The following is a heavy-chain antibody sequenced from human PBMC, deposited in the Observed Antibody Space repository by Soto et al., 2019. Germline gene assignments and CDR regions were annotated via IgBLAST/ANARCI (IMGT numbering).Heavy chain of an antibody. D-gene: IGHD3-22*01. Sequence: PGGSLRLSCAASGFTFSSYWMSWVRQAPGKGLEWVANIKQDGSEKYYVDSVKGRFTISRDNAKNSLYLQMNSLRAEDTAVYYCAREGYYYDSRGYYYGYYFDYWGQGTLVTV. CDR3: AREGYYYDSRGYYYGYYFDY. J-gene: IGHJ4*02. V-gene: IGHV3-7*01. CDR1: GFTFSSYW. CDR2: IKQDGSEK.